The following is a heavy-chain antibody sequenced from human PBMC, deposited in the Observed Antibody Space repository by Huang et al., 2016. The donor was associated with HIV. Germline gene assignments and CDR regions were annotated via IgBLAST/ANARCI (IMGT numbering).Heavy chain of an antibody. D-gene: IGHD2-21*01. J-gene: IGHJ3*02. CDR1: GYTLTELS. CDR3: ATGFDTYYDI. V-gene: IGHV1-24*01. CDR2: FAPEKGET. Sequence: QVQLVQSGAEVKKPGASVKVSCKVSGYTLTELSIHWVRQAPGKGLEWMGGFAPEKGETNYGQNCQGRVTMTEDTSTDTAYMGLNSLRSEDTAVYYFATGFDTYYDIWGQGTMVIASS.